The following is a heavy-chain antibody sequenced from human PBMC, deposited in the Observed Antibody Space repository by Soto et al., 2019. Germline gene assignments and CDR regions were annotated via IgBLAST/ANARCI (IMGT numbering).Heavy chain of an antibody. D-gene: IGHD3-9*01. CDR2: ISGSGGST. CDR1: GFTFSSYA. CDR3: AKSPVRYFDWLSADY. J-gene: IGHJ4*02. Sequence: GSLRLSCAASGFTFSSYAMSWVRQAPGKGLEWVSAISGSGGSTYYADSVKGRFTISRDNSKNTLYLQMNSLRAEDTAVYYCAKSPVRYFDWLSADYWGQGTLITVSS. V-gene: IGHV3-23*01.